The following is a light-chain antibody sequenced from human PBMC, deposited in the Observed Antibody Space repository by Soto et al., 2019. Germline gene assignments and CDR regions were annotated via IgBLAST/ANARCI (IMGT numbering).Light chain of an antibody. CDR2: GAS. J-gene: IGKJ1*01. CDR3: QLYRSSPPS. CDR1: QSVSSSY. Sequence: ELGLPQSPGNLYMSAAERATLSSTASQSVSSSYLVWYQQRPGQAPRLLIYGASARATVIPDMFSGSGSGTDSTLTSSRLEPEDFAVYYCQLYRSSPPSFGQRTKLDIK. V-gene: IGKV3-20*01.